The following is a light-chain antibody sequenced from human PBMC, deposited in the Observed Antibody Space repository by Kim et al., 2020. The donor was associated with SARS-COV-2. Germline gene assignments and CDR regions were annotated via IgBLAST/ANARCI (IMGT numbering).Light chain of an antibody. CDR1: SLRSYY. CDR3: NSRDSSGNHLSV. V-gene: IGLV3-19*01. CDR2: GKN. J-gene: IGLJ3*02. Sequence: SSELTQDPAVSVALGQTVRITCQGDSLRSYYASWYQQKPGQAPVLVIYGKNNRHSGIPDRFSGSSSGNTASLTITGAQAEDEADYYCNSRDSSGNHLSVFGGGTQLTVL.